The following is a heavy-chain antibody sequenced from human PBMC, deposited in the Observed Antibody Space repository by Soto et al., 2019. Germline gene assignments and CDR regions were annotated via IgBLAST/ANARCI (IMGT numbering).Heavy chain of an antibody. J-gene: IGHJ4*02. CDR2: IDGSGGST. CDR3: AKEIVAAAYAETSTFDF. CDR1: GFTLSKYA. V-gene: IGHV3-23*01. Sequence: GGAPRLSRAASGFTLSKYALGWGRPAPGKGLEWVSVIDGSGGSTSFADSVKGRFSISRDNSKNTLYLHMNSLRAEDTARYYCAKEIVAAAYAETSTFDFWGQGIVVTVSS. D-gene: IGHD2-15*01.